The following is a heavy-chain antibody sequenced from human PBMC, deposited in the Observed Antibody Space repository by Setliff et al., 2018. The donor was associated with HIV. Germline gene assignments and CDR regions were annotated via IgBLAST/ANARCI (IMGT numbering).Heavy chain of an antibody. Sequence: ASVKVSCKASGYTFTNYYMHWVRQAPGQGLEWMGWINAGNGITKYSQKLQGRVTFTRDTFASTAYMELSSLRSEDTAVYYCARPVGAMGFDPWGQGTLVTVSS. CDR3: ARPVGAMGFDP. J-gene: IGHJ5*02. CDR2: INAGNGIT. V-gene: IGHV1-3*01. D-gene: IGHD1-26*01. CDR1: GYTFTNYY.